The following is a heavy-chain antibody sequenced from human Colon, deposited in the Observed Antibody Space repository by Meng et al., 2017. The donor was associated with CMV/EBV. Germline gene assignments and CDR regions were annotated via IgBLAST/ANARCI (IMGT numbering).Heavy chain of an antibody. D-gene: IGHD3-10*01. Sequence: ASVKVSCKASGYMFTTYDISWVRQAPGHGLEWMGIINPNGGTTTYEKKFQGRVTMTRDTSTTTVYLDLSSLRSEDTAVYYCARDPYGAGSSALDYWGQGTLVTVSS. CDR2: INPNGGTT. CDR3: ARDPYGAGSSALDY. CDR1: GYMFTTYD. J-gene: IGHJ4*02. V-gene: IGHV1-46*01.